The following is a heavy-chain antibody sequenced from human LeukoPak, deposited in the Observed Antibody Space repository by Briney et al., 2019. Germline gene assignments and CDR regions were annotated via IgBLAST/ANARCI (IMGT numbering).Heavy chain of an antibody. D-gene: IGHD3-9*01. V-gene: IGHV3-7*01. CDR1: GFTFSSYW. CDR2: IKQDGSEK. J-gene: IGHJ4*02. Sequence: PGRSLRLSCAASGFTFSSYWMSWVRQAPGKGLEWVANIKQDGSEKYYVDSVKGRFIISRDNAKNSLYLQMNSLRAEDTAVYYCARDRSYDILTGWPVPPGPPDYWGQGTLVTVSS. CDR3: ARDRSYDILTGWPVPPGPPDY.